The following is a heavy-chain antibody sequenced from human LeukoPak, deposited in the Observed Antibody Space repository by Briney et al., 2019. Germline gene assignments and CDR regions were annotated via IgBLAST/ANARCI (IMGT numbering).Heavy chain of an antibody. Sequence: SVKISCKASGGTFSSYAISWVRQAPGQGLEWMGGIIPIFGTANYAQKFQGRVTITADESTGTAYMELSSLRSEDTAVYYCASGGGFGELQVDYWGQGTLVTVSS. CDR1: GGTFSSYA. CDR2: IIPIFGTA. V-gene: IGHV1-69*01. D-gene: IGHD3-10*01. CDR3: ASGGGFGELQVDY. J-gene: IGHJ4*02.